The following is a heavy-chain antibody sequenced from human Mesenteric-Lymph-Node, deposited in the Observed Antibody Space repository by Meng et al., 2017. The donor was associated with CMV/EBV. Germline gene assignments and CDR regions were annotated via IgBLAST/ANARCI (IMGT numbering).Heavy chain of an antibody. D-gene: IGHD2-2*01. V-gene: IGHV3-21*01. CDR2: ISSSSSYI. CDR3: ARAGFGGYCSSTSCFPWYFDL. Sequence: GGSLRLSCTVSGGSISSYSWSWIRQPPGKGLEWVSSISSSSSYIYYADSVKGRFTISRDNAKNSLYLQMNSLRAEDTAVYYCARAGFGGYCSSTSCFPWYFDLWGRGTLVTVSS. J-gene: IGHJ2*01. CDR1: GGSISSYS.